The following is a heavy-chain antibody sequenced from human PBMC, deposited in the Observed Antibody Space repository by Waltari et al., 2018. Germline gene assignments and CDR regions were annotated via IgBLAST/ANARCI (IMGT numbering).Heavy chain of an antibody. CDR3: AGAPNWNYERRNYYGMDV. Sequence: QVQLVQSRAEVKKPGASVKVSCKASGYTFITYDINWVRQATGQGLEWMGWMNPNSGNTGDTQKSQRRVTMTRRTSITTAYMERGSLRSEDTAVYDWAGAPNWNYERRNYYGMDVWGQGTTVTVSS. CDR1: GYTFITYD. CDR2: MNPNSGNT. D-gene: IGHD1-7*01. V-gene: IGHV1-8*02. J-gene: IGHJ6*01.